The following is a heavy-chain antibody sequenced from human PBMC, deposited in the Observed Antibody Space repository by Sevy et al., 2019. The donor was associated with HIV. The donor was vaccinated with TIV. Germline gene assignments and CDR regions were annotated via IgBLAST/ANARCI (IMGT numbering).Heavy chain of an antibody. Sequence: GGSLRLSCVASGFTLSGFGMQWVRQAPGKGLEWVTVLWVNGKNKYYAYSVKGRFTVSRDTSKDTLYLDMNSLRAEDTAIYYCARELGPYVGLDIWGQGTTVTVSS. CDR1: GFTLSGFG. D-gene: IGHD7-27*01. V-gene: IGHV3-33*01. CDR3: ARELGPYVGLDI. CDR2: LWVNGKNK. J-gene: IGHJ3*02.